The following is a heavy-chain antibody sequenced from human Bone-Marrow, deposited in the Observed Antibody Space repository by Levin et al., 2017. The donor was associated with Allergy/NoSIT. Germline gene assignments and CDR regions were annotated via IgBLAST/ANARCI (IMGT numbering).Heavy chain of an antibody. CDR3: VRSPLYGNSEHHLEM. V-gene: IGHV1-45*01. CDR2: ITIYNGNT. J-gene: IGHJ4*02. D-gene: IGHD2/OR15-2a*01. Sequence: ASVKVSCTASEYTFTYRYLHWVRLAPGQAPEWLGWITIYNGNTEYAKKFQDRVTITRSPSLSTVYMELTSLKSEDSAMYYCVRSPLYGNSEHHLEMWGQGTLVTVSS. CDR1: EYTFTYRY.